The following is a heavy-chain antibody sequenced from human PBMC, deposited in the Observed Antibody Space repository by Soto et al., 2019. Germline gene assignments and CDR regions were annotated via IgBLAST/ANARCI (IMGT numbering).Heavy chain of an antibody. V-gene: IGHV4-34*01. Sequence: SETLSLTCAVYGGSFSGYYWSWIRQPPGKGLEWIGEINHSGSTNYNPSLKSRVTISVDTSKNQFSLKLSSVTAADTAVYYCARAIVVGGGDYWGQGTLVTVSS. CDR1: GGSFSGYY. CDR3: ARAIVVGGGDY. CDR2: INHSGST. J-gene: IGHJ4*02. D-gene: IGHD1-26*01.